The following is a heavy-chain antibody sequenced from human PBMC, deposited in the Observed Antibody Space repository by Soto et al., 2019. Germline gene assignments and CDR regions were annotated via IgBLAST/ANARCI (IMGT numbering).Heavy chain of an antibody. CDR3: ARGHYSMDV. J-gene: IGHJ6*02. CDR2: INTISDT. CDR1: GFMFSDYY. V-gene: IGHV3-11*03. Sequence: QVQLMQSGGGLVKPEGSLRLSCAASGFMFSDYYMTWIRQTPVRGLEWVAYINTISDTNYAKSVRGRFTIYRDNASNSLYLQMNSLRVEDSAVYYCARGHYSMDVWGQGTTVTVSS.